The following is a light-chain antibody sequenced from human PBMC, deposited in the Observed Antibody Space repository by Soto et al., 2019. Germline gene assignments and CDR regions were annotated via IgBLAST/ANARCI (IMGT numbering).Light chain of an antibody. CDR3: QSYDSSLSGPV. V-gene: IGLV1-40*01. Sequence: QSVLTQPPSVSGAPGQRVTISCTGSSSKIGAGYDVHWYQKLPGTAPKLLIYGNSNRPSGVPDRFSGSKSGTSASLAITGLQAEDEADYYCQSYDSSLSGPVFGTGTKVTVL. J-gene: IGLJ1*01. CDR1: SSKIGAGYD. CDR2: GNS.